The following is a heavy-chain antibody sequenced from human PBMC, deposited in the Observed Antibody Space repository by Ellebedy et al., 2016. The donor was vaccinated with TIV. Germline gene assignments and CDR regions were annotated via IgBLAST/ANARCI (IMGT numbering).Heavy chain of an antibody. CDR2: IFHTGGT. V-gene: IGHV4-59*01. J-gene: IGHJ3*01. CDR1: GGSMGGDY. Sequence: MPSETLSLTCTVSGGSMGGDYWTWIRQSPGKGLEWLGEIFHTGGTVYNPSLKSRVTISIDTSKNQSSLNLTSVTAADTAVYYCARRPITFFGVTDAFDVWGQGTMVTVSS. D-gene: IGHD3-3*01. CDR3: ARRPITFFGVTDAFDV.